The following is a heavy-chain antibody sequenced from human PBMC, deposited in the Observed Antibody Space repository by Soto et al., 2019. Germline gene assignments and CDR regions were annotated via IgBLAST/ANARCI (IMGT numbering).Heavy chain of an antibody. CDR3: ARGGYSSGWPTTYYYYGMDV. V-gene: IGHV4-4*07. CDR1: GGSISSYY. Sequence: QVQLQESGPGLVKPSETLSLTCTVSGGSISSYYWSWIRQPAGKGLEWMGRIYTSGSTNYNPSLKSRVTMSVDTSKNQFSLKLSSVTAADTAVYYCARGGYSSGWPTTYYYYGMDVWGQGTTVTVSS. CDR2: IYTSGST. J-gene: IGHJ6*02. D-gene: IGHD6-19*01.